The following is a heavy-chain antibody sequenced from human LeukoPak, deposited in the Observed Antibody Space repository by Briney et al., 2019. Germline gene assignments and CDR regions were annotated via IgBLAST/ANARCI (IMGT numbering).Heavy chain of an antibody. D-gene: IGHD6-13*01. Sequence: ASVKVSCTASGYTFTSYGISWVRQAPGQGLEWMGWISAYNGNTNYAQKLQGRVTMTPDTSTSTAYMELRSLRSDDTAVYYCARSSSRHGAHYWGQGTLVTVSS. V-gene: IGHV1-18*01. CDR3: ARSSSRHGAHY. CDR2: ISAYNGNT. J-gene: IGHJ4*02. CDR1: GYTFTSYG.